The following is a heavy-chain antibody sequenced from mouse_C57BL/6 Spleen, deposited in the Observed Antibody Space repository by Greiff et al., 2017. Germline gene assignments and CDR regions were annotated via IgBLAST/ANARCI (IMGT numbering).Heavy chain of an antibody. CDR2: ILPASGST. Sequence: VQLQQSGAELMKPGASVKLSCKATGYTFTGYWIEWVKQRPGHGLEWIGEILPASGSTNYNEKFKGKATFTADTSSKQAYMQLSSLTTEDSAIYYCAISGTVYYGSSHWYFDVWGTGTTVTVSS. J-gene: IGHJ1*03. D-gene: IGHD1-1*01. CDR3: AISGTVYYGSSHWYFDV. V-gene: IGHV1-9*01. CDR1: GYTFTGYW.